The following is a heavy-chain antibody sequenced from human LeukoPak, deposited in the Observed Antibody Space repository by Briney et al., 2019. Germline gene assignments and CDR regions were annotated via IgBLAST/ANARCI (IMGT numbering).Heavy chain of an antibody. CDR1: GYTFTGHY. J-gene: IGHJ4*02. CDR2: ISPNSGGA. CDR3: ATDLPNYYDSSACDY. D-gene: IGHD3-22*01. Sequence: ASVKVSCKASGYTFTGHYMHWVRQAPGQGLEWMGWISPNSGGAKYAQKFQGRVTMTRDTSIITAYMELSRLGSDDTAVYYCATDLPNYYDSSACDYWRQSTLVTVSS. V-gene: IGHV1-2*02.